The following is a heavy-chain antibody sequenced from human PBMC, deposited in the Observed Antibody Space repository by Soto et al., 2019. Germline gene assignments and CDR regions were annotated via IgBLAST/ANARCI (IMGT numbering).Heavy chain of an antibody. V-gene: IGHV1-69*04. CDR2: IIPILGIA. J-gene: IGHJ4*02. D-gene: IGHD4-4*01. CDR3: ARDLLEDYSIQKVPKYYFDS. Sequence: GASVKVSCKASGGTFSSYTISWVRQAPGQGLEWMGRIIPILGIANYAQKFQGRVTITADKSTSTAYMELSSLRSEDTAVYYCARDLLEDYSIQKVPKYYFDSWGQGIMVTVS. CDR1: GGTFSSYT.